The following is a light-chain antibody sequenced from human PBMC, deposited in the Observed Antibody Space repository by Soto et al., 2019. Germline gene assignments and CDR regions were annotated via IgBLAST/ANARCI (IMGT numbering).Light chain of an antibody. V-gene: IGKV3-15*01. CDR3: QQYDNWWT. Sequence: EVVMTQSPATLSVSPGERATLSCRATQSVDRNLAWYQQKPGQAPRLLVYGASTRATGIPARFSGSGSGTEFTLTISNLQSEDFAVYYCQQYDNWWTFGQGTKVEI. CDR2: GAS. J-gene: IGKJ1*01. CDR1: QSVDRN.